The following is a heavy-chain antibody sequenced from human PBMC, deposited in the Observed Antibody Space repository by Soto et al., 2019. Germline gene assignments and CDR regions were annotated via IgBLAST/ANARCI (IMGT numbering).Heavy chain of an antibody. CDR1: GFTFSSYG. CDR3: AKAFRIVVPANI. Sequence: GGSLRLSCAASGFTFSSYGMHWVRQAPGKGLEWVAVISYDGSNKYYADSVKGRFTISRDNSKNTLYLQMNSLRAEDTAVYYCAKAFRIVVPANIWGQGTLVTVSS. D-gene: IGHD3-22*01. V-gene: IGHV3-30*18. CDR2: ISYDGSNK. J-gene: IGHJ4*02.